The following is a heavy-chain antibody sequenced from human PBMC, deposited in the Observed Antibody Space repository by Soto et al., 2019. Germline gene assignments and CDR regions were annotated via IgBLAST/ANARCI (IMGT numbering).Heavy chain of an antibody. J-gene: IGHJ5*02. Sequence: ASVKVSCKVSGYTLTELSMHWVRQAPGKGLEWMGGFDPEDGETIYAQKFQGRVTMTEDTSTDTAYMELSSLRSEDTAVYYCATVPILTGFSWFDLWGQGTLVTVSS. CDR1: GYTLTELS. CDR2: FDPEDGET. CDR3: ATVPILTGFSWFDL. V-gene: IGHV1-24*01. D-gene: IGHD3-9*01.